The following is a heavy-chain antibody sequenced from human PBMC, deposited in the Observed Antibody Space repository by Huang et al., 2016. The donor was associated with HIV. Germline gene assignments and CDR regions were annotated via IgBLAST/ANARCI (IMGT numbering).Heavy chain of an antibody. CDR2: IYPVESKS. CDR1: GYSFSIYW. J-gene: IGHJ3*01. Sequence: EVQLVQSGAEVKKPGESLKISCTGSGYSFSIYWIAWVRQMPGKGLEWMGIIYPVESKSTYSPSFEGHVSISVDKSINTVYLNWSSLKASDTAIYYCAKGRRAFDVWGQGTWVTVSS. CDR3: AKGRRAFDV. V-gene: IGHV5-51*03.